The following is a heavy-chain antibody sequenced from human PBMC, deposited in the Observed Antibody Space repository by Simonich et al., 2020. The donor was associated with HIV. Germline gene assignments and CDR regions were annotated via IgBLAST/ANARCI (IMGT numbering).Heavy chain of an antibody. J-gene: IGHJ4*02. CDR2: SNHSGST. V-gene: IGHV4-34*01. D-gene: IGHD2-2*01. CDR1: GGSFSGYY. CDR3: ARGFYQRLYYFDY. Sequence: QVQLQQWGAGLLKPSETLSLTCAVYGGSFSGYYWSWIRQPPGKGLGWIGESNHSGSTNYNPSLKSRVTISVDTSKNQFSLKLSSVTAADTAVYYCARGFYQRLYYFDYWGQGTLVTVSS.